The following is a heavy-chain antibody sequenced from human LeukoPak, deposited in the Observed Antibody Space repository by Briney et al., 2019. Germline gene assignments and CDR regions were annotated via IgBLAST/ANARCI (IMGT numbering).Heavy chain of an antibody. J-gene: IGHJ4*02. V-gene: IGHV4-39*01. CDR1: GGSISSSSYY. Sequence: SETLSLTCTVSGGSISSSSYYWGWIRQPPGKGLEWIGSIYYSGSTYYNPSLKSRVTISVDTSKNQFPLKLSSVTAADTAVYYCARHSYSSGWPVDYWGQGTLVTVSS. CDR2: IYYSGST. CDR3: ARHSYSSGWPVDY. D-gene: IGHD6-19*01.